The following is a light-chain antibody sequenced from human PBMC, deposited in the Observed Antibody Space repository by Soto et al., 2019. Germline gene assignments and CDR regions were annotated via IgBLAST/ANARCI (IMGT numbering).Light chain of an antibody. CDR3: QQYNSSPPMYT. Sequence: EIVLTQSPGTLSLSPGERATLSCRASQSVSNSYLAWYQQKPGQAPRLLIYGASSRATGIPDRFSGSGSGTDFTLTTSSLEPEDFAGYYCQQYNSSPPMYTFGQGTKLEIK. CDR1: QSVSNSY. J-gene: IGKJ2*01. CDR2: GAS. V-gene: IGKV3-20*01.